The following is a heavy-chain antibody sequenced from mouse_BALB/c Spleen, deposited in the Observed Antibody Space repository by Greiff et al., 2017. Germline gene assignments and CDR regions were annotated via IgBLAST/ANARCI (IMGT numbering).Heavy chain of an antibody. CDR1: GFSLTSYG. D-gene: IGHD2-1*01. Sequence: QVQLKESGPGLVAPSQSLSITCTVSGFSLTSYGVHWVRQPPGKGLEWLGVIWAGGSTNYNSALMSRLSISKDNSKSQVFLKMNSLQTDDTAMYYCARDRNYGNYGGYFDVWGARTTVTVSS. CDR3: ARDRNYGNYGGYFDV. J-gene: IGHJ1*01. V-gene: IGHV2-9*02. CDR2: IWAGGST.